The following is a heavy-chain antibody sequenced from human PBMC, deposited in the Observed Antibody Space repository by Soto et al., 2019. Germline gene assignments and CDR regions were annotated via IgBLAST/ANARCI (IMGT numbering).Heavy chain of an antibody. CDR3: ARDAGSVAY. Sequence: GGSLRLSCTASGFTFSNYWMHWVRQAPGKGLVWLSRINSDGSSTYYADSVKGRFTISRDNDKNTLYLQMNSLRADDTAVYYCARDAGSVAYWGRGTLVTVSS. CDR1: GFTFSNYW. J-gene: IGHJ4*02. V-gene: IGHV3-74*01. CDR2: INSDGSST. D-gene: IGHD3-10*01.